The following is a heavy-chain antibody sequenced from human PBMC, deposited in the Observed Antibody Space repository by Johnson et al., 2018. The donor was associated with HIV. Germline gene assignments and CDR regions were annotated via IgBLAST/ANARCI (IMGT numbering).Heavy chain of an antibody. D-gene: IGHD4-23*01. CDR3: ARDDYGGLDAFDI. CDR1: GFTFDDYG. V-gene: IGHV3-20*04. Sequence: VQLVESGGGVVRPGGSLRLSCAASGFTFDDYGMNWVRQAPGKGLEWVSGINSDGSSTSYADSVKGRFTISRDNAKNTLYLQMNSLRAEDTAVYYCARDDYGGLDAFDIWGQGTMVTVSS. CDR2: INSDGSST. J-gene: IGHJ3*02.